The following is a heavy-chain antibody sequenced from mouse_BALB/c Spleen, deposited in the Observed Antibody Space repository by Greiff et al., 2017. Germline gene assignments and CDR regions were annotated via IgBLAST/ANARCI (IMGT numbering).Heavy chain of an antibody. D-gene: IGHD2-1*01. Sequence: VQLQPSGAELVKPGASVKLSCTASGFNIKDTYMHWVKQRPEQGLEWIGRIDPANGNTKYDPKFQGKATITADTSSNTAYLQLSSLTSEDTAVYYCAYYGNYHYFDYWGQGTTLTVSS. J-gene: IGHJ2*01. CDR3: AYYGNYHYFDY. CDR1: GFNIKDTY. V-gene: IGHV14-3*02. CDR2: IDPANGNT.